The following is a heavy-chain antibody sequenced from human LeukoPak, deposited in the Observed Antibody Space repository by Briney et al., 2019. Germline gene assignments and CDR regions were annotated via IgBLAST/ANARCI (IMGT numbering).Heavy chain of an antibody. CDR1: GFTLNGFD. Sequence: GGSLKLSCAASGFTLNGFDVHWVLQASGKGLEWVGRIKTKAESYATAYGASVKGRFTLSRDDSKNTAYLQMNSLKTEDTAVYYCSRRPLPGSLNVWGQGTTVTVSS. CDR2: IKTKAESYAT. D-gene: IGHD3-16*01. J-gene: IGHJ6*02. V-gene: IGHV3-73*01. CDR3: SRRPLPGSLNV.